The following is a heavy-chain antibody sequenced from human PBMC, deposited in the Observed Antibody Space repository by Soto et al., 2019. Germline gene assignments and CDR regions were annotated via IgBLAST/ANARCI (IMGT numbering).Heavy chain of an antibody. Sequence: KGAYKTAGYSFTGYYMHWVRQAPGQGLEWMGWINPNSGGTNYAQKFQGRVTMTRDTSISTAYMELSRLRSDDTAVYYCAKSITGPTLIPGGQGTLVTVS. J-gene: IGHJ5*02. CDR1: GYSFTGYY. CDR2: INPNSGGT. V-gene: IGHV1-2*02. CDR3: AKSITGPTLIP. D-gene: IGHD1-20*01.